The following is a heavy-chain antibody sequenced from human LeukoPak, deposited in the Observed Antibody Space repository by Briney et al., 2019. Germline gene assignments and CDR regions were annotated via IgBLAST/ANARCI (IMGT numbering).Heavy chain of an antibody. CDR3: AGDITMVRPDAFDI. V-gene: IGHV1-69*13. J-gene: IGHJ3*02. Sequence: SVKVSFKASGASFSIYAISWVRQAPGQGLEWMGGIIPIFGTANYAQKFQGRVTITADESTSTAYMELSSLRSEYSAVDYCAGDITMVRPDAFDIWGQGTMVTVSS. D-gene: IGHD3-10*01. CDR2: IIPIFGTA. CDR1: GASFSIYA.